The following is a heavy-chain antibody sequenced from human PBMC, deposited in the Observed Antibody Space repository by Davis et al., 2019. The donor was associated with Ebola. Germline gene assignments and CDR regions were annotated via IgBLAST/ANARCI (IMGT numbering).Heavy chain of an antibody. V-gene: IGHV1-3*01. CDR3: ARVWNGYYYYGMDV. CDR2: INAGNGNT. J-gene: IGHJ6*02. CDR1: GYTFTSYD. Sequence: ASVKVSCKASGYTFTSYDINWVRQATGQGLEWMGWINAGNGNTKYSQKFQGRVTITRDTSASTAYMELSSLRSEDTAVYYCARVWNGYYYYGMDVWGQGTTVTVSS. D-gene: IGHD1-1*01.